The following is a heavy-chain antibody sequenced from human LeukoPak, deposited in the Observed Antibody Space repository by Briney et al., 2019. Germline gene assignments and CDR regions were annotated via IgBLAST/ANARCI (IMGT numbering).Heavy chain of an antibody. Sequence: GGSLGLSCAASELSISSYWIHWVRQAPGQGLEWVSRIETDETRISYADSVKGRFALFRDSAKNTLYLQMNSLRVEDTAVYYCVRDTSVSRMDVWGPGTTVTVSS. CDR1: ELSISSYW. CDR3: VRDTSVSRMDV. J-gene: IGHJ6*02. V-gene: IGHV3-74*01. CDR2: IETDETRI.